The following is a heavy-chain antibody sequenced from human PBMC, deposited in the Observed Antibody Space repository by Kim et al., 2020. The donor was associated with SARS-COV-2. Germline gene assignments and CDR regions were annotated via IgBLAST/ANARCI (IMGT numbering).Heavy chain of an antibody. CDR1: GFTFGDYA. CDR3: AKVYCSGGSCYDGMDV. Sequence: GGSLRLSCAASGFTFGDYAMHWVRQAPGKGLEWVSGISWNSGSIGYADSVKGRFTISRDNAKNSLYLQMNSLRAEDTALYYCAKVYCSGGSCYDGMDVWGQGTTVTVSS. V-gene: IGHV3-9*01. CDR2: ISWNSGSI. D-gene: IGHD2-15*01. J-gene: IGHJ6*02.